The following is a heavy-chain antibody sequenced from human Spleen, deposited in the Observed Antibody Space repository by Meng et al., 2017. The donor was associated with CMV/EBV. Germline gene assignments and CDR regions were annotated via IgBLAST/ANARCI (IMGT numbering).Heavy chain of an antibody. CDR1: GFTFSSYE. Sequence: GESLKISCAASGFTFSSYEMNWVRQAPGKGLEWVSYISSSGSTIYYADSVKGRFTISRDNAKNSLFLQMNSLRAEDTAVYYCARQYSSGWYRGYFDYWGQGTLVTVSS. J-gene: IGHJ4*02. V-gene: IGHV3-48*03. CDR3: ARQYSSGWYRGYFDY. CDR2: ISSSGSTI. D-gene: IGHD6-19*01.